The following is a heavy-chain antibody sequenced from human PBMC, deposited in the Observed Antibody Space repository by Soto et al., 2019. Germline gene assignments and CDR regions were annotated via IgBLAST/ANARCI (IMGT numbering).Heavy chain of an antibody. V-gene: IGHV1-18*01. CDR3: ARCYCSVGSCYTCWHFDL. Sequence: QAQLVQSGAEVKKPGASVKVSCQAGGYTFADYGISWVRQAPGQGLEWMGWIGPYNGNTNYAQNRQDRVTMTTDTSTNTAYMELRSLRSDDTAVYYCARCYCSVGSCYTCWHFDLWGRGTLLTVSS. CDR1: GYTFADYG. CDR2: IGPYNGNT. J-gene: IGHJ2*01. D-gene: IGHD2-15*01.